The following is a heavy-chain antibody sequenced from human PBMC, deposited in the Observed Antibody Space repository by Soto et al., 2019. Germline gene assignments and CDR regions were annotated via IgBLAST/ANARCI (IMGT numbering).Heavy chain of an antibody. CDR2: IYYTGST. J-gene: IGHJ5*02. Sequence: SETLSLTCTVSGGSIRGYYWTWIRQTPGKGLEWIGHIYYTGSTRYNPSLKSRVTISVETSKNQFSLKLSSVTAADTAVYYCAIKALASSYYGSGSYYNVAWFDPWGQGTLVTVPQ. CDR1: GGSIRGYY. CDR3: AIKALASSYYGSGSYYNVAWFDP. V-gene: IGHV4-59*12. D-gene: IGHD3-10*01.